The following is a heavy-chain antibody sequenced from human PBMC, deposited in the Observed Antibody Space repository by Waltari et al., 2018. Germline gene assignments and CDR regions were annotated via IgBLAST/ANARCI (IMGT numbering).Heavy chain of an antibody. J-gene: IGHJ4*02. CDR3: ARGRYSYGLDY. Sequence: EVELVESGGGLVQPGGSLRLSCGASGFHFSSYWMHWVRQAPGKGLVWVSRVNGDGSTATNADSVKGRFTISRDNAKSTLYLQMNSLRAEDTAVYYCARGRYSYGLDYWGQGNLVTVSS. V-gene: IGHV3-74*01. CDR2: VNGDGSTA. CDR1: GFHFSSYW. D-gene: IGHD5-18*01.